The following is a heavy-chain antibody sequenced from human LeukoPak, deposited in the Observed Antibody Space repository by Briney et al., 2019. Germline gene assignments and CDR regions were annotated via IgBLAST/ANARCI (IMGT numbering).Heavy chain of an antibody. CDR3: ARGPEGRITIFGVVIYNWFDP. D-gene: IGHD3-3*01. CDR2: IIPIFGTA. CDR1: GGTFSTYA. V-gene: IGHV1-69*13. Sequence: SVKVSCKASGGTFSTYAISWVRQAPGQGLEWMGGIIPIFGTANYAQKYQGRVTITADEYTSTAYMELSSLRSEDTAVYYCARGPEGRITIFGVVIYNWFDPWGQGTLVTVSS. J-gene: IGHJ5*02.